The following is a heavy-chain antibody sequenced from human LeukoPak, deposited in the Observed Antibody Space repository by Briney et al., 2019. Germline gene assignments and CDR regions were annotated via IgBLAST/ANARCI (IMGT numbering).Heavy chain of an antibody. J-gene: IGHJ4*02. Sequence: KSSETLSLTCAVYGGSFSGYYWSWIRQPPGKGLEWIGEINHSGSTNYNPSLKSRVTISVDTSKNQFSLKLSSVTAADTAVYYCARRAAAGTMAFDYWGQGTLVTVSS. CDR3: ARRAAAGTMAFDY. D-gene: IGHD6-13*01. V-gene: IGHV4-34*01. CDR2: INHSGST. CDR1: GGSFSGYY.